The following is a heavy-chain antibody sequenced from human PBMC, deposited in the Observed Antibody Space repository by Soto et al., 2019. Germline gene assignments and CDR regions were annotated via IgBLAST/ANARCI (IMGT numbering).Heavy chain of an antibody. Sequence: GGSLRLSCAASGFTFSSYAMSWVRQAPGKGLEWVSAISGSGGSTYYADSVKGRFTISRDNSKNTLYLQMNSLRAEDTAVYYCAKLSDITIFGVVTTLVDWGQGTLVTVSS. CDR1: GFTFSSYA. V-gene: IGHV3-23*01. CDR3: AKLSDITIFGVVTTLVD. J-gene: IGHJ4*02. CDR2: ISGSGGST. D-gene: IGHD3-3*01.